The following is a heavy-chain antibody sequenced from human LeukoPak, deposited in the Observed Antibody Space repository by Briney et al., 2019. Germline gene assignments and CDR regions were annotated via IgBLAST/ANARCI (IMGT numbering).Heavy chain of an antibody. Sequence: GGSLRFSCAASGFTFSSYGMHWVRQAPGKGLEWVAFIRYDGSNKYYADSVKGRFTISRDNSKNTLYLQMNSLRAEDTAVYYCATRPKTHLKYYFDYWGQGTLVTVSS. CDR2: IRYDGSNK. CDR3: ATRPKTHLKYYFDY. V-gene: IGHV3-30*02. J-gene: IGHJ4*02. CDR1: GFTFSSYG. D-gene: IGHD1-1*01.